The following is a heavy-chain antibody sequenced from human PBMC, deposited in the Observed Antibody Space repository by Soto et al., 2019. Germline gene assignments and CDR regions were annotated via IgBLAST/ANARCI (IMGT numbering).Heavy chain of an antibody. V-gene: IGHV1-2*04. Sequence: ASVKVSCKASGYTFTGYYMHWVRQAPGQGLEWMGWINPNSGGTNYAQKFQGWVTMTRDTPISTAYMELSRLRSDDTAVYYCARREGVLDAFDIWGQGTMVTVSS. J-gene: IGHJ3*02. CDR2: INPNSGGT. CDR3: ARREGVLDAFDI. D-gene: IGHD1-26*01. CDR1: GYTFTGYY.